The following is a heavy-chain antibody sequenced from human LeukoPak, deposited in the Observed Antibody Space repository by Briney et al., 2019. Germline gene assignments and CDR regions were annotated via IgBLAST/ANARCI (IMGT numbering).Heavy chain of an antibody. CDR1: GGSISSYY. CDR3: ARDWAHIVVVPAAIGGSYYYYADV. J-gene: IGHJ6*03. Sequence: PSETLSLTCTVSGGSISSYYWSWIRQPAGKGLEWIGRIYTSGSTNYNPSLKSRVTMSVDTSKNQFSLKLSSVTAADTAVYYCARDWAHIVVVPAAIGGSYYYYADVWGKGTTVTVSS. V-gene: IGHV4-4*07. CDR2: IYTSGST. D-gene: IGHD2-2*02.